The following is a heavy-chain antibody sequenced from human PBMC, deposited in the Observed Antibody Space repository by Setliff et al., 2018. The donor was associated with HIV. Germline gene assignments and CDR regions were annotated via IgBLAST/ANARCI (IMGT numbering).Heavy chain of an antibody. CDR1: GYTFTSYA. D-gene: IGHD1-26*01. Sequence: ASVKVSCKASGYTFTSYAMHWVRQAPGQRLEWMGWINAGNGNTKYSQKFQGRVTITRDTSASTAYMELSSLRSEDTAVYYCARDTVPTVGPEYYFDYWGQGTLVTVSS. CDR3: ARDTVPTVGPEYYFDY. V-gene: IGHV1-3*01. J-gene: IGHJ4*02. CDR2: INAGNGNT.